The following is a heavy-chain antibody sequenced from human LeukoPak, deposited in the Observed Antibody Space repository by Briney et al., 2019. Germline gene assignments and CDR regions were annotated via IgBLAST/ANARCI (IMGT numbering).Heavy chain of an antibody. J-gene: IGHJ5*02. CDR3: AKDQTVTEGWFDP. D-gene: IGHD4-17*01. CDR1: GFTFSSFG. Sequence: PGGSLRLSCAASGFTFSSFGMNWVRQAPGKGLEWVSYISSSSRTTYYADSVKGRFTISRDNAKNSLYLQMNSLRAEDTAVYYCAKDQTVTEGWFDPWGQGTLVTVSS. V-gene: IGHV3-48*01. CDR2: ISSSSRTT.